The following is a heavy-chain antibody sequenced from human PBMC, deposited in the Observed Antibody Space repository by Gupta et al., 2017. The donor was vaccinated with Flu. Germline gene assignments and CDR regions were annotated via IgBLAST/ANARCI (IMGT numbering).Heavy chain of an antibody. CDR2: VCWDDIK. CDR3: AHRLGATNTGGAFDS. J-gene: IGHJ5*01. V-gene: IGHV2-5*02. Sequence: QITLKESGPTLVKPTQTLTLTCTLSGIAFSTTGVGVGWIRQPPGKALEWLAVVCWDDIKRYSPSLGSRVIITKDTSKNQVVLTMTNMDPVDTATYYCAHRLGATNTGGAFDSWGRGTLVTVSS. CDR1: GIAFSTTGVG. D-gene: IGHD1-26*01.